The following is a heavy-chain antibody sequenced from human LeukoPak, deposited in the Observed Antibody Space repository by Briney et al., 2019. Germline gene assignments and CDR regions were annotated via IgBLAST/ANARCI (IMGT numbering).Heavy chain of an antibody. V-gene: IGHV3-23*01. J-gene: IGHJ4*02. CDR3: VKRMEGLGFLWITPFDY. D-gene: IGHD5-12*01. CDR1: GFTFSSYS. CDR2: ISSSGGST. Sequence: GGSLRLSCAASGFTFSSYSMNWVRQAPGKGREWGSAISSSGGSTYYADSVKGRFTISRDNSKNTLYLQVNSLRAEDTAVYYCVKRMEGLGFLWITPFDYWGQGTLVTVSS.